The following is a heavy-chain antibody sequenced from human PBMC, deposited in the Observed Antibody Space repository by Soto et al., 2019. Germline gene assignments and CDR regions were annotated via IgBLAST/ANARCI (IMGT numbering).Heavy chain of an antibody. CDR3: ARGKGMEENYFYYGLDI. D-gene: IGHD1-1*01. Sequence: ASVKVSCKASGYTFSTYGMHWVRQAPGQSLEWMGWLNGGTGQTRYSQRFQDRVIITRDTSASTGYMELSSPRSEDTAVYYCARGKGMEENYFYYGLDIWGQGTTVTVSS. CDR1: GYTFSTYG. CDR2: LNGGTGQT. J-gene: IGHJ6*02. V-gene: IGHV1-3*01.